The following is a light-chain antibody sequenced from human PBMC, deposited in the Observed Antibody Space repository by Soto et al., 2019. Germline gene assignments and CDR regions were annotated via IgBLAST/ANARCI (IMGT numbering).Light chain of an antibody. CDR3: QQYNNWPWT. V-gene: IGKV3D-15*01. CDR2: GAS. J-gene: IGKJ1*01. CDR1: QNVNSN. Sequence: EVVMTQSPATLSVLPGDRATLSFRASQNVNSNYLAWYQQKPGQPPRLLIYGASSRATDIPARFSGSGSGTDFTLTISSLQSEDFAVYYCQQYNNWPWTFGQGTKVDIK.